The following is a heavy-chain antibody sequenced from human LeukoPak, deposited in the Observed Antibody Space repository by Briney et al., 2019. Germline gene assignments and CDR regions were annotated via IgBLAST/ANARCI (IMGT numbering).Heavy chain of an antibody. V-gene: IGHV3-7*01. CDR1: RFTFSNYW. Sequence: GGSLRLSCADSRFTFSNYWMSWVRQAPGKGLEWVANINQDGSEKYYADSVKGRFTISRDNAKNSLYLQMNSLRAEDTAVYYCAREGRDGYNYFDYWGQGTLVTVSS. J-gene: IGHJ4*02. CDR3: AREGRDGYNYFDY. D-gene: IGHD5-24*01. CDR2: INQDGSEK.